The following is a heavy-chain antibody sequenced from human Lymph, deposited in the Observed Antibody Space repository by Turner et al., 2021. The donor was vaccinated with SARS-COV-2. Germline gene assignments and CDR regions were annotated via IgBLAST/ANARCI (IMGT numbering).Heavy chain of an antibody. D-gene: IGHD2-15*01. CDR3: ATVLCTGSSCYYYGMDV. CDR2: FDPEDGEI. CDR1: GYTLTELS. J-gene: IGHJ6*02. Sequence: QVQLVQSGAEVKKPGASVKVSCKVSGYTLTELSMHWVRQAPGKGLEWMGGFDPEDGEIIYAQKFQGRVTMPEDTSTDTAYMELSSLRSEDTAVYYCATVLCTGSSCYYYGMDVWGQGTTVTVSS. V-gene: IGHV1-24*01.